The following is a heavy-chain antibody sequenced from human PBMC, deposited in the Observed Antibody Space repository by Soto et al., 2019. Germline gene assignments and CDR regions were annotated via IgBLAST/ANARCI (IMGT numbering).Heavy chain of an antibody. CDR3: ATDFSMVVVVPGY. CDR2: SNAGNSDT. J-gene: IGHJ4*02. V-gene: IGHV1-3*01. CDR1: GYTFTSYA. D-gene: IGHD3-22*01. Sequence: GASVKVSCKASGYTFTSYAMHWVRQAPGQRLEWMGWSNAGNSDTTYSQKFQGRVTITSDTSASTAYMELTSLRSEDTAVYYCATDFSMVVVVPGYWGQGTLVTVSS.